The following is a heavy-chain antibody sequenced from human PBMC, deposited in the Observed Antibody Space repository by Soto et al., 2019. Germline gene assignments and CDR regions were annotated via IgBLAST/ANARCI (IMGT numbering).Heavy chain of an antibody. J-gene: IGHJ4*02. CDR3: ARTLGPQVTGYVDSDYRWTIDQ. CDR1: GGSISSGGYS. Sequence: SETLSLTCAVSGGSISSGGYSWSWIRQPPGKGLEWIGYIYHSGSTYYNPSLKSRVTISVDRSKNQFSLKLTSVTAADTGVYYCARTLGPQVTGYVDSDYRWTIDQWGQGTLVTVSS. D-gene: IGHD4-4*01. CDR2: IYHSGST. V-gene: IGHV4-30-2*01.